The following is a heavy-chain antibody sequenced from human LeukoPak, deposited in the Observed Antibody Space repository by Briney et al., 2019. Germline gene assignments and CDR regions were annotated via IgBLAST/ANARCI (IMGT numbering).Heavy chain of an antibody. CDR2: IYYSGST. D-gene: IGHD2-2*01. V-gene: IGHV4-59*01. Sequence: SETLSLTCTVSGGSISSYYWSWIRQPPGKRLEWIGYIYYSGSTNYNPSLKSRVAISVDTSKNQFSLKLSSVTAADTAVYYCARKRRGYCSSTSCYEEDDYWGQGTLVTVSS. CDR3: ARKRRGYCSSTSCYEEDDY. CDR1: GGSISSYY. J-gene: IGHJ4*02.